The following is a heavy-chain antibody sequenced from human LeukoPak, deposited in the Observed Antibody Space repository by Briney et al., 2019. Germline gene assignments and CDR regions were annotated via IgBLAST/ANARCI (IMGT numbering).Heavy chain of an antibody. J-gene: IGHJ5*02. V-gene: IGHV3-23*01. D-gene: IGHD2-15*01. CDR3: TKGGYTTCFDP. Sequence: GGSLRLSCAVPGFTLSNYWMTWVRQAPGKGLEWVSNIRSNGRDTYYTDSVKGRFTISRDNSKNTLYLEMNSLRAEDTAVYYCTKGGYTTCFDPWGQGTLVTVSS. CDR1: GFTLSNYW. CDR2: IRSNGRDT.